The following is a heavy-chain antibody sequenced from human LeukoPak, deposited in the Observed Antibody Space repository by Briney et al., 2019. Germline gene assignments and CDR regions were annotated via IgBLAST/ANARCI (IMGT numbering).Heavy chain of an antibody. CDR3: AKDGTTVVTNYIDV. Sequence: GGSLRLSCAASGFTFSSYAMSWVRQAPGKGLEWVSAISGSGGSTYYADSVKGRFTISRDNSKNTMYLQMNSLRAEDTAVYYCAKDGTTVVTNYIDVWGKRTTVTVSS. CDR2: ISGSGGST. CDR1: GFTFSSYA. D-gene: IGHD4-23*01. J-gene: IGHJ6*03. V-gene: IGHV3-23*01.